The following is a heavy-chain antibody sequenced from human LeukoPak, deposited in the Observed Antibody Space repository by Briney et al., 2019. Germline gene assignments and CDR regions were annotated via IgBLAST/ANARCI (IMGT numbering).Heavy chain of an antibody. CDR1: GGTFSSYA. Sequence: VKVSCKASGGTFSSYAISWVRQAPGQGLEWMGRIIPILGIANYAQKFQGRVTITADKSTSTAYMELSSLRSEDTAVYYCATTTPIAAAGTDYWGQGTLVTVSS. CDR3: ATTTPIAAAGTDY. J-gene: IGHJ4*02. CDR2: IIPILGIA. D-gene: IGHD6-13*01. V-gene: IGHV1-69*04.